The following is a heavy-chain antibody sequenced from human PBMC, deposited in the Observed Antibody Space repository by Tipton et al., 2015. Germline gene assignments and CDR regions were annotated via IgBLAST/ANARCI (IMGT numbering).Heavy chain of an antibody. CDR2: IVPMLGSG. J-gene: IGHJ4*02. D-gene: IGHD5-18*01. CDR1: GGNFSRVA. V-gene: IGHV1-69*11. Sequence: QLVQSGAEVKKPGSSVKVSCKASGGNFSRVAIAWVRQAPGQGLEWMGSIVPMLGSGNYAQKFQGRVTITADEPSTTSYMEVSSLRSEDTAIYYCATEQQRRGNTDGLFDYWGQGALVTVSS. CDR3: ATEQQRRGNTDGLFDY.